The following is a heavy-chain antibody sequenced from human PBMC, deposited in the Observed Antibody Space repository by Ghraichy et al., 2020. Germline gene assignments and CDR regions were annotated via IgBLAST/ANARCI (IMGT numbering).Heavy chain of an antibody. CDR3: ARDQGDGYCSTDTCYGVDY. D-gene: IGHD2-2*01. CDR2: ISGSSGTR. V-gene: IGHV3-48*03. Sequence: GGSLRLSCVASGFSFSSYEMNWVRQAPGKGLEWVAYISGSSGTRFYADSVKGRFTISRDNAKSSLYLQMNSLTLEDTAIYYCARDQGDGYCSTDTCYGVDYWGLGTRVTVST. CDR1: GFSFSSYE. J-gene: IGHJ4*02.